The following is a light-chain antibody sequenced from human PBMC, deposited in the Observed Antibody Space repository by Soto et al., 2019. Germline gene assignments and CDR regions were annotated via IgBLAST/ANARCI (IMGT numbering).Light chain of an antibody. CDR1: ALPKKN. V-gene: IGLV3-10*01. J-gene: IGLJ2*01. CDR2: GDN. CDR3: YSTDSSNSRGV. Sequence: SYELTQPPSVSVSPGQTARITCSGDALPKKNAYWYQQRSGQAPVLVIYGDNKRPSGIPERVSVSSSGTVATLTISGAQVEDEADYFCYSTDSSNSRGVFGGGTKLTVL.